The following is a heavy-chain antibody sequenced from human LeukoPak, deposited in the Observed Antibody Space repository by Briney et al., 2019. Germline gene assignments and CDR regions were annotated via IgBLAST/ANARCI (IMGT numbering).Heavy chain of an antibody. V-gene: IGHV3-30*18. D-gene: IGHD3-10*01. Sequence: GGSLRLSCAASGFTFSIYGTHWVRQAPGKGLEWVAVIANDGKTTYYADSVKGRFTISRDNSKNTLYLQMNSLRAEDTAVYYCTKEGLPSGSSWSAWFDPWGQGTLVTVSS. J-gene: IGHJ5*02. CDR2: IANDGKTT. CDR1: GFTFSIYG. CDR3: TKEGLPSGSSWSAWFDP.